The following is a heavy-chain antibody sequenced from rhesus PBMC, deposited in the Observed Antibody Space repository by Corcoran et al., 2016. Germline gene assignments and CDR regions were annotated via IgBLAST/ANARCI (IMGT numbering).Heavy chain of an antibody. Sequence: QVQLQESGPGLVKPSETLSLTCAVSGGSISSGYYYWSWIRQPPGKGLEWIGYITYSGSTRYNPSLKSRVTISRDTSKNQFSLKLSSVTAADTAVYYCARETMAAAATFDYWGQGVLVTVSS. V-gene: IGHV4-122*02. J-gene: IGHJ4*01. CDR2: ITYSGST. CDR3: ARETMAAAATFDY. CDR1: GGSISSGYYY. D-gene: IGHD6-25*01.